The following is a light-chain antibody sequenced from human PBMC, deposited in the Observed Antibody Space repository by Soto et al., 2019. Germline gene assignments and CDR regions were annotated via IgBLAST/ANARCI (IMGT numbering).Light chain of an antibody. CDR2: DVS. Sequence: QSVLTQPPSASGSPGQSVTISCTGASSDVGGYNYVSWYQQHPGKAPRLMIYDVSNRPSGVPDRFSGSKSGNTASLTVSGLQAEDEADYYCSSYASSNNYVFGNGTKVTVL. J-gene: IGLJ1*01. V-gene: IGLV2-8*01. CDR3: SSYASSNNYV. CDR1: SSDVGGYNY.